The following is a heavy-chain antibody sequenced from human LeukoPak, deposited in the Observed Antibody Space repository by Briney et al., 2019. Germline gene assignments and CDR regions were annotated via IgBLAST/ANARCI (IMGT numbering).Heavy chain of an antibody. Sequence: GGSLRLSCAASGFTFSDYYMSWIRQAPGKGLEWVSYISSSGSTIYYADSVKGRFTISRDNSKNTLYLQMNSLRAEDTAVYYCARLYNWNYVDYWGQGTLVTVSS. CDR3: ARLYNWNYVDY. J-gene: IGHJ4*02. CDR1: GFTFSDYY. D-gene: IGHD1-20*01. CDR2: ISSSGSTI. V-gene: IGHV3-11*01.